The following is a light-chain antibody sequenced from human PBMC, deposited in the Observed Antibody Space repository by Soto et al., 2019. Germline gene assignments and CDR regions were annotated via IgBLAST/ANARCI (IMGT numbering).Light chain of an antibody. CDR2: SNN. CDR3: ATWDDSLKAVV. Sequence: QSVLSQPPSASETPGQRINISCSGSSSNIGSSSVNWYQQLPGTAPKLLIFSNNQRPSGVPDRFFGSKSGTSASLAISGLQSEAEADYYCATWDDSLKAVVFGGGTKLTVL. V-gene: IGLV1-44*01. J-gene: IGLJ2*01. CDR1: SSNIGSSS.